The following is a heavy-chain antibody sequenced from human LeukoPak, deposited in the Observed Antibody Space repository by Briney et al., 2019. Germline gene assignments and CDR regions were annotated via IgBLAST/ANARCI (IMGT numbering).Heavy chain of an antibody. CDR3: ARRNYYGSGSYSYYMDV. V-gene: IGHV1-2*02. D-gene: IGHD3-10*01. Sequence: GASVKVSCKASGYTFTGYYMHWVRQAPGQGLEWMGWINPNSGGTNYAQKFQGRVTMTGDTSITTAFMELSRLRSDDTAVYYCARRNYYGSGSYSYYMDVWGKGTMVIVSS. J-gene: IGHJ6*03. CDR1: GYTFTGYY. CDR2: INPNSGGT.